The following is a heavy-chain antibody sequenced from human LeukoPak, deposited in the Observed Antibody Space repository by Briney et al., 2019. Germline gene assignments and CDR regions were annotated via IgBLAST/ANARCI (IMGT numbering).Heavy chain of an antibody. CDR1: GFTFSSYG. CDR2: IWYDGSNK. Sequence: GGSLRLSCAASGFTFSSYGMHWVRQAPGKGLEWVAVIWYDGSNKYYADSVKGRFTISRDNSKNTLYLQMNSLRAEVTAVYYCARDAELLTIPQGYFDYWGQGTLVTVSS. J-gene: IGHJ4*02. D-gene: IGHD3-3*01. CDR3: ARDAELLTIPQGYFDY. V-gene: IGHV3-33*01.